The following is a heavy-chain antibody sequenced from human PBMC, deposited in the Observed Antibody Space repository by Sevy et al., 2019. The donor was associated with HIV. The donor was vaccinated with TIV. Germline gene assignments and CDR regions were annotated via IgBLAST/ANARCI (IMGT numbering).Heavy chain of an antibody. CDR3: ARVSGSGSPSYYYGMDV. J-gene: IGHJ6*02. CDR1: GFTFSSYA. CDR2: ISYDGSNK. V-gene: IGHV3-30-3*01. Sequence: GGCLRLSCAASGFTFSSYAMHWVRQAPGKGLEWVAVISYDGSNKYYADSVKGRFTISRDNSKNTLYLQMNSLRAEDTAVYYCARVSGSGSPSYYYGMDVWGQGTTVTVSS. D-gene: IGHD3-10*01.